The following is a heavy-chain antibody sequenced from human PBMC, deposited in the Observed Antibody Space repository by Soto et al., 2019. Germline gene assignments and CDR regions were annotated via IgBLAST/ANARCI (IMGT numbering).Heavy chain of an antibody. Sequence: SVKVSCKAPGGTFSSYSINLVRQAPGQGLEWMGRVVPKIGNINFVRKFQGRLTLTGDKSTRTAYMELSSLRSEDTAVYYCARGHARGVFYWGQGTLVTVSS. CDR2: VVPKIGNI. D-gene: IGHD2-8*01. J-gene: IGHJ4*02. CDR1: GGTFSSYS. CDR3: ARGHARGVFY. V-gene: IGHV1-69*08.